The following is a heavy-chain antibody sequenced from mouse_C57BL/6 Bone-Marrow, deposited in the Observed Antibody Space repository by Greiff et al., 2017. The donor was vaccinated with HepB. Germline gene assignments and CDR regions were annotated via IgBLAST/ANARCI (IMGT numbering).Heavy chain of an antibody. V-gene: IGHV1-55*01. Sequence: VQLQQPGAELVKPGASVKMSCKASGYTFTSYWITWVKQRPGQGLEWIGDIYPGSGSTNYNEKFKSKATLTVDTSSSTAYMQLSSLTSEDSAVYYCARGYFGPYYFDYWGQGTTLTVSS. CDR1: GYTFTSYW. D-gene: IGHD2-14*01. CDR3: ARGYFGPYYFDY. CDR2: IYPGSGST. J-gene: IGHJ2*01.